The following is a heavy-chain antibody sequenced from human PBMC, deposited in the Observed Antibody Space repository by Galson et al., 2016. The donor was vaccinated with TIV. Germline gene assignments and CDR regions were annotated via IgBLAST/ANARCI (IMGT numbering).Heavy chain of an antibody. CDR2: IYSSGGT. Sequence: SETLSLTCTISDGSITGYYWSWVRQSAGKGLEWIGRIYSSGGTNHNPSLQSRVTMSVDTSKNHLTLKMTSVTAADTAVYYCVRDSGLAMPGTAGDVWGQGTTVIVTS. J-gene: IGHJ6*02. D-gene: IGHD6-19*01. V-gene: IGHV4-4*07. CDR1: DGSITGYY. CDR3: VRDSGLAMPGTAGDV.